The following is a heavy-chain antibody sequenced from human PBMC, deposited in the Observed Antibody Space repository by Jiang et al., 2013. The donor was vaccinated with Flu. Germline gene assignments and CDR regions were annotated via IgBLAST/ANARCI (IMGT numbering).Heavy chain of an antibody. V-gene: IGHV1-18*01. Sequence: GAEVKKPGASVKVSCKTSGYIFISHGISWVRQAPGQGLEWMGWISVYNGNANYAQKLQGRVTMTTDTSTSTVYMELRSLRSDDTAVYYCARIKGGAPNYYVDYWGQGTLVT. CDR2: ISVYNGNA. D-gene: IGHD3-10*02. J-gene: IGHJ4*02. CDR1: GYIFISHG. CDR3: ARIKGGAPNYYVDY.